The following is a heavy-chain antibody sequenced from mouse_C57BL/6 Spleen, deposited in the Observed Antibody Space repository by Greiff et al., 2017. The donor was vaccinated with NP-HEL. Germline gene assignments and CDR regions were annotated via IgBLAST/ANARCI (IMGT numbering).Heavy chain of an antibody. V-gene: IGHV8-8*01. CDR1: GFSLSTFGMG. CDR2: IWWDDDK. CDR3: ARGYDGYAHYYAMDY. D-gene: IGHD2-3*01. Sequence: QVTLKESGPGILQPSQTLSLTCSFSGFSLSTFGMGVGWIRQPPGKGLEWLAHIWWDDDKYYNPALKSRLTISKDTSKNQVFLKIANVDTADTATYYCARGYDGYAHYYAMDYWGQGTSVTVSS. J-gene: IGHJ4*01.